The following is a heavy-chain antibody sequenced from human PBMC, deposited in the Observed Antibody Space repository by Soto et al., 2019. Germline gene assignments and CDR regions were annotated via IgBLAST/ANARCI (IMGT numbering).Heavy chain of an antibody. V-gene: IGHV4-39*01. CDR2: STYSGTT. J-gene: IGHJ5*02. CDR3: ASRKSIKYWFYP. D-gene: IGHD3-10*01. Sequence: SETLSLTCTVSGGAISSSGYYWGCTRQRPGKRLDWTASSTYSGTTYYNSSLNSRVTICVDTSKNQFSLKLTPVTAADTAVYDGASRKSIKYWFYPWGQGTLVTVSS. CDR1: GGAISSSGYY.